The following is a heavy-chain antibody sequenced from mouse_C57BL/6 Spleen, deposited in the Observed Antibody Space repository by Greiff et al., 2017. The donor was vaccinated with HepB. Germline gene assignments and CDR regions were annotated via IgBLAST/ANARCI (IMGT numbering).Heavy chain of an antibody. Sequence: EVQRVESGEGLVKPGGSLKLSCAASGFTFSSYAMSWVRQTPEKRLEWVAYISSGGDYIYYADTVKGRFTISRDNARNTLYLQMSSLKSEDTAMYYCTRDGRGAWFAYWGQVTLVTVSA. J-gene: IGHJ3*01. V-gene: IGHV5-9-1*02. CDR3: TRDGRGAWFAY. D-gene: IGHD1-1*02. CDR2: ISSGGDYI. CDR1: GFTFSSYA.